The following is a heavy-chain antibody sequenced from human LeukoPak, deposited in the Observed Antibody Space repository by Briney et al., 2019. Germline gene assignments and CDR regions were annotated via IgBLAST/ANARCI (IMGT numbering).Heavy chain of an antibody. J-gene: IGHJ4*02. V-gene: IGHV6-1*01. D-gene: IGHD3-10*01. CDR1: GDSVSSNSVA. CDR2: TYYTSEWYT. CDR3: ARIPFGELLHTPFDY. Sequence: SQTLSFTCAISGDSVSSNSVAWNWIRQSPSRGLEWLGRTYYTSEWYTDYAVSVRSRITISADTSKNLFSLQLDFVTPDDTAVYYCARIPFGELLHTPFDYWGQGTLVTVSS.